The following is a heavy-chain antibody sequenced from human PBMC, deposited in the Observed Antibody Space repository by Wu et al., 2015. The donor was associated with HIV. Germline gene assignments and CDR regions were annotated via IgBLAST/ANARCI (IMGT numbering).Heavy chain of an antibody. CDR3: TTVDPTSFYFYMNI. Sequence: QVQVVQSGNEVRRPGSSVKMSCQISGGIFSSLCINWVRQAPKRGLQWMGGVMPVFGAPNYAQNLEDRIVISADESTATSFLEMKNLETEDTATYYCTTVDPTSFYFYMNIWGKGTT. CDR1: GGIFSSLC. CDR2: VMPVFGAP. D-gene: IGHD2/OR15-2a*01. V-gene: IGHV1-69*12. J-gene: IGHJ6*03.